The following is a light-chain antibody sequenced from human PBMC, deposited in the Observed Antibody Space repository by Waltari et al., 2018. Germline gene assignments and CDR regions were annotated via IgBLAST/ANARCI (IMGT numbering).Light chain of an antibody. V-gene: IGKV3-11*01. CDR1: QSVSSY. Sequence: LSLSPGERATLSCRASQSVSSYLAWYQQKPGQAPRLLIYDASNRATGIPARFSGSGSGTDFTLTISSLEPEDSAVYYCQQRSHLITFGQGTRLEIK. J-gene: IGKJ5*01. CDR2: DAS. CDR3: QQRSHLIT.